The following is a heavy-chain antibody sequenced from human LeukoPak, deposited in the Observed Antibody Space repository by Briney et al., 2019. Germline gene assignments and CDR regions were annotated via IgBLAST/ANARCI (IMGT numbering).Heavy chain of an antibody. Sequence: GGSLRLSCAASGFTFSSYAMHWVRQAPGKGLEWVAVISYDGSNKCYADSVKGRFTISRDNAKNTLYLQMNSLRAEDTAVYFCAGRHCSGGGCYYAGADPFDYWGQGTLVTVSS. V-gene: IGHV3-30-3*01. J-gene: IGHJ4*02. CDR2: ISYDGSNK. CDR3: AGRHCSGGGCYYAGADPFDY. D-gene: IGHD2-15*01. CDR1: GFTFSSYA.